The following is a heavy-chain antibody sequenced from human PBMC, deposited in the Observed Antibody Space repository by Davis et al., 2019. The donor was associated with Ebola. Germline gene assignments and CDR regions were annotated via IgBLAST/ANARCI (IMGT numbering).Heavy chain of an antibody. V-gene: IGHV3-23*01. CDR3: ATLRYFDWLFPNGPDY. J-gene: IGHJ4*02. CDR1: EFTFSGYA. Sequence: GGSLRLSCAASEFTFSGYAMSWVRQAPGKGLEWVSAISGSGGSTYYAGSVKGRFTISRDNSKNTLYLQMDSLRAEDTAVYYCATLRYFDWLFPNGPDYWGQGTLVTVSS. D-gene: IGHD3-9*01. CDR2: ISGSGGST.